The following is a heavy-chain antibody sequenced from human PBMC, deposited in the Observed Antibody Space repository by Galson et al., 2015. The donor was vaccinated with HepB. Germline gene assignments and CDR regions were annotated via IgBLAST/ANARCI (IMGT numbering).Heavy chain of an antibody. CDR2: IRSDGSNN. Sequence: SLRLSCAASGFTFGNSGMHWVRQAPGKGLEWVASIRSDGSNNYYAVSVRGRFTISRDNSKNTLYLQMNSLRAEDTSVYYCARDHWDYWGQGTLVTVSS. CDR1: GFTFGNSG. CDR3: ARDHWDY. V-gene: IGHV3-30*02. D-gene: IGHD1-1*01. J-gene: IGHJ4*02.